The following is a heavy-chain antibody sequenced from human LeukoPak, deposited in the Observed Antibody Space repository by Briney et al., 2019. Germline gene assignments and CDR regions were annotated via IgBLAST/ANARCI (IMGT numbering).Heavy chain of an antibody. CDR2: IIPIFGTA. V-gene: IGHV1-69*13. D-gene: IGHD4-17*01. Sequence: SVKVSCKASGGTFSSYAISWVRQAPGQGLEWMGGIIPIFGTANYAQKFQGRVTITADESTSTAYMELSGLRSEDTAVYYCARAYGDYDPYYFDYWGQGTLVTVSS. CDR3: ARAYGDYDPYYFDY. J-gene: IGHJ4*02. CDR1: GGTFSSYA.